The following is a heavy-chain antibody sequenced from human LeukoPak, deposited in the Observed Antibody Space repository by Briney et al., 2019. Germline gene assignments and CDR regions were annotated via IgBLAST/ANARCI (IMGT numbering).Heavy chain of an antibody. J-gene: IGHJ4*02. CDR1: GFTFSDYY. CDR3: ARALYDSSGYYFDY. Sequence: PGGSLRLSCGASGFTFSDYYMSWIRQAPGKGLEWVSYISSSGNTIYYADSVKGRFTISSDNARDSVFLQMNSLRAEDTAVYYCARALYDSSGYYFDYWGQGTLVTVSS. V-gene: IGHV3-11*04. CDR2: ISSSGNTI. D-gene: IGHD3-22*01.